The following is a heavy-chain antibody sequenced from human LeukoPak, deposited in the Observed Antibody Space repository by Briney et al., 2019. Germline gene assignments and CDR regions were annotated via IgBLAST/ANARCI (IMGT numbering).Heavy chain of an antibody. CDR2: IYYSGST. J-gene: IGHJ4*02. D-gene: IGHD4-17*01. CDR3: ARESPTRFDY. V-gene: IGHV4-59*01. Sequence: SETLSLTCTVSGGSISSYYWSWIRQPPGKGLEWIGYIYYSGSTNYNPSLKSRVTISVDTSKNQFSLKLSSVTAADTAVYFCARESPTRFDYWGQGTLVTVSS. CDR1: GGSISSYY.